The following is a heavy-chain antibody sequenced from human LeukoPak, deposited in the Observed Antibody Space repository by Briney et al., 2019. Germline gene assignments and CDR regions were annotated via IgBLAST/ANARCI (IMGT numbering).Heavy chain of an antibody. D-gene: IGHD4-23*01. CDR2: IYYSGST. J-gene: IGHJ5*02. V-gene: IGHV4-59*01. CDR3: ARSTPVTPGWFDP. CDR1: GGSISSYY. Sequence: PSETPSLTCTVSGGSISSYYWSWIRQPPEKGLEWIGYIYYSGSTNYNPSLKSRVTISVDTSKNQFSLKLSSVTAADTAVYYCARSTPVTPGWFDPWGQGTLVTVSS.